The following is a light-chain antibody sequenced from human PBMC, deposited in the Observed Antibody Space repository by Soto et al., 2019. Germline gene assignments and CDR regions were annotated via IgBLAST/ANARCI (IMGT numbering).Light chain of an antibody. Sequence: VMTQSPATLSVSPGERATLSCRASQTNKSNLAWYQQKSGQPPRLLIYGASLRATGIPVRFSGSGSETEFTLTISRLQPEDAALYYCQQYTSRPLFTFGRGTKLEIK. CDR3: QQYTSRPLFT. CDR1: QTNKSN. J-gene: IGKJ2*01. CDR2: GAS. V-gene: IGKV3-15*01.